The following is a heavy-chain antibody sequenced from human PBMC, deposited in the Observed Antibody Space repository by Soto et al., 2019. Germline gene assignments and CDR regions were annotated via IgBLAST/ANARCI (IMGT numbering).Heavy chain of an antibody. CDR2: ISGSGGST. V-gene: IGHV3-23*01. CDR3: AKEGEQYSSSSGHRDFDY. CDR1: GFTFSSYA. J-gene: IGHJ4*02. Sequence: EVQLLESGGGLVQPGGSLRLSCAASGFTFSSYAMSWVRQAPGKGLEWVSAISGSGGSTYYADFVKGRFTIYRDNSQNTLYLQMNSLRAEDTAVYYCAKEGEQYSSSSGHRDFDYRGQGPLVTVSS. D-gene: IGHD6-6*01.